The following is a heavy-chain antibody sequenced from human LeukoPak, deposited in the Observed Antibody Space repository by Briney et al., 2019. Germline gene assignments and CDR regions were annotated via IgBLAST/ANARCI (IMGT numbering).Heavy chain of an antibody. CDR3: TTVGDTAMAVIVDY. V-gene: IGHV3-15*01. J-gene: IGHJ4*02. Sequence: GGSLRLSCAASGFTFSNAWMSWVRQAPGKGLEWVGRIKSKTDGGTTDYAAPVKGRLTISRDDSKNTLYLQMNSLKTEDTAVYYCTTVGDTAMAVIVDYWGQGTLVTVSS. CDR1: GFTFSNAW. CDR2: IKSKTDGGTT. D-gene: IGHD5-18*01.